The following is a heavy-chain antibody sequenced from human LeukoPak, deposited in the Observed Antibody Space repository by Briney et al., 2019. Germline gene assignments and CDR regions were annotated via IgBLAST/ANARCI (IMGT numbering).Heavy chain of an antibody. CDR3: ARSYVSAVFDY. Sequence: GGSLRLSCAASGFTFSSYAMSWVRQAPGKGLEWLGRSRNKANSFTTEYAASAKGRFSLSRDDSKNSLYLQMNSLKPEDTAVYYCARSYVSAVFDYWGQGILVAVSS. CDR1: GFTFSSYA. D-gene: IGHD3-10*02. J-gene: IGHJ4*02. CDR2: SRNKANSFTT. V-gene: IGHV3-72*01.